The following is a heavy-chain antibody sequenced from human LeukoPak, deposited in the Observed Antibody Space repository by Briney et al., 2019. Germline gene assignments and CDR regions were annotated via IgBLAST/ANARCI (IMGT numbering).Heavy chain of an antibody. CDR3: ARHGSTDYFDY. Sequence: SETLSLTCAVSGGSISSTTSYWGWIRQPPGKGLEWLGRIYYSGSTFYNPSLKSRVTISVDTSNNQCSLRLSSVTAADTAVYYCARHGSTDYFDYWGQGTLVTVSS. J-gene: IGHJ4*02. D-gene: IGHD2-2*03. CDR2: IYYSGST. CDR1: GGSISSTTSY. V-gene: IGHV4-39*01.